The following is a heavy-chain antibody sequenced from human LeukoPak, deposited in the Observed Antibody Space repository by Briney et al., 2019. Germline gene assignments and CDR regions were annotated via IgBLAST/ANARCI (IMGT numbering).Heavy chain of an antibody. D-gene: IGHD6-13*01. CDR3: ARDSSRPFDY. CDR2: IYYSGST. Sequence: SETLSLTCTVSGASISSYYWGWIRQPPGKGLEWIGSIYYSGSTYYNPSLKSRVTISVDTSKNQFSLKLSSVTAADTAVYYCARDSSRPFDYWGQGTLVTVSS. CDR1: GASISSYY. V-gene: IGHV4-39*07. J-gene: IGHJ4*02.